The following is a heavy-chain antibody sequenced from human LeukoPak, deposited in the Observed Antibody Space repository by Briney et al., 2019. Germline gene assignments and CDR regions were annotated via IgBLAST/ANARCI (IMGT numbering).Heavy chain of an antibody. CDR3: ARQASPRNWFDP. Sequence: SETLSLTCSVSGDSVSSPDNYWGWIRQPPGKTLEWIGSLSYSGSANYNPPLESRVTISVDTSKNQFSLKLSSVTAADTAVYYCARQASPRNWFDPWGQGTLVTVSS. J-gene: IGHJ5*02. CDR2: LSYSGSA. CDR1: GDSVSSPDNY. V-gene: IGHV4-39*01.